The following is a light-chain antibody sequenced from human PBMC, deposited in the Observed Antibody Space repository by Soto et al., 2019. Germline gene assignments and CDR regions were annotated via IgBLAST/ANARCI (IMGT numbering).Light chain of an antibody. CDR3: QHQFNYPLN. J-gene: IGKJ4*01. Sequence: DIQMTQSPSTLSAFVGDRVTITCRASGSIGSWVAWYQQKPGKAPKLLIYKASSLESGVPSRFSGSASGTEFTLTISSLQPDDSASYYGQHQFNYPLNFGGGTKVEIK. V-gene: IGKV1-5*03. CDR2: KAS. CDR1: GSIGSW.